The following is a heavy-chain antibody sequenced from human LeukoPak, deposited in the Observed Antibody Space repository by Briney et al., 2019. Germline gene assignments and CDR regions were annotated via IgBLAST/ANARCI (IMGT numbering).Heavy chain of an antibody. CDR1: GGTFSSYA. Sequence: ASVKVSCTASGGTFSSYAISWVRQAPGQGLEWMGRIIPILGIANYAQKFQGRVTITADKSTSTAYMELSSLRSEDTAVYYCARGPYYYYYYGMDVWGQGTTVTVSS. CDR3: ARGPYYYYYYGMDV. J-gene: IGHJ6*02. V-gene: IGHV1-69*04. CDR2: IIPILGIA.